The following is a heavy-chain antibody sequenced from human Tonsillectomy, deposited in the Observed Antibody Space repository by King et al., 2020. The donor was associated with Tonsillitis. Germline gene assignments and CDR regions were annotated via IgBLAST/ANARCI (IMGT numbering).Heavy chain of an antibody. D-gene: IGHD3-10*01. V-gene: IGHV3-23*04. CDR2: ISGSGGST. CDR3: AKEIGYGEYYYGSNTYYYFDS. CDR1: GFPFSSYA. Sequence: VQLVESGGVLVQPGGSLRLSCAASGFPFSSYAMSWVRQAPGRGLEWVSAISGSGGSTNHADSVKGRFAISRDNSKDTLYLQMNSLRAEDTAVYYCAKEIGYGEYYYGSNTYYYFDSWGQGTLVTVSS. J-gene: IGHJ4*02.